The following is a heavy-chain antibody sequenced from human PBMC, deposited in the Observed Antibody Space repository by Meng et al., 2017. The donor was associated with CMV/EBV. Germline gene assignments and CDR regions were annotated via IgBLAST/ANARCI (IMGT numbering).Heavy chain of an antibody. J-gene: IGHJ3*02. CDR1: GFTFSSYS. V-gene: IGHV3-21*04. D-gene: IGHD1-26*01. Sequence: GGSLRLSCAASGFTFSSYSMNWVRQAPGKGLEWVSSISSSSSYIYYADSVKGRFTISRDNAKNSLYLQMNSLRAEDTAVYYCAKVGIVGARFDAFDIWGQGTMVTVSS. CDR2: ISSSSSYI. CDR3: AKVGIVGARFDAFDI.